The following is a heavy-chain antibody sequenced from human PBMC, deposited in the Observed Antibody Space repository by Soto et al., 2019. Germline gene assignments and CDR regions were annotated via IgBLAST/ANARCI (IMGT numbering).Heavy chain of an antibody. D-gene: IGHD4-17*01. V-gene: IGHV3-33*01. Sequence: VQLVESGGGVVQPGRSLRLSCAASGFTFSSYGMHWVRQAPGKGLEWVAVIWYDGSNKYYADSVKGRFTISRDNSKNTLYLQMNSLRAEDTAVYYCARDLGYGDYLLNSFDYWGQGTLVTVSS. CDR2: IWYDGSNK. CDR3: ARDLGYGDYLLNSFDY. CDR1: GFTFSSYG. J-gene: IGHJ4*02.